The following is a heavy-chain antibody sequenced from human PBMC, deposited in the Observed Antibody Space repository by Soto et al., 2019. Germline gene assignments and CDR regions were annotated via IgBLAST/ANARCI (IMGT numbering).Heavy chain of an antibody. CDR1: GFTFSSYD. D-gene: IGHD2-2*03. J-gene: IGHJ3*02. CDR3: ARGRGYCSSTSCLPDAFDI. Sequence: EVQLVESGGGLVQPGGSLRLSCAASGFTFSSYDMHWVRQATGKGLEWVSAIGTAGDTYYPGSVKGRFTISRENAKNSLYLQMNSLRAGDTAVYYCARGRGYCSSTSCLPDAFDIWGQGTMVTVSS. CDR2: IGTAGDT. V-gene: IGHV3-13*01.